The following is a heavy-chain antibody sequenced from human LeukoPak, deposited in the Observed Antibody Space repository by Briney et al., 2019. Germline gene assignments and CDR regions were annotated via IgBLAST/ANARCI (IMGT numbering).Heavy chain of an antibody. CDR2: ISGSGGST. J-gene: IGHJ4*02. Sequence: PGGSLRLSCAASGFTFSSYAMSWFRQAPGKGLEWVSAISGSGGSTYYADSVKGRFTISRDNSKNTLYLQMNSLRAEDTAVYYCAKDGYIVVVPAATGLDYWGQGTLVTVSS. CDR3: AKDGYIVVVPAATGLDY. CDR1: GFTFSSYA. V-gene: IGHV3-23*01. D-gene: IGHD2-2*01.